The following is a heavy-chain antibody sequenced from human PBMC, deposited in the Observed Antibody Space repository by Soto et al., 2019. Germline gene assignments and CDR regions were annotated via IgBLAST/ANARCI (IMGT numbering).Heavy chain of an antibody. CDR1: GGSVSSGSYY. V-gene: IGHV4-61*01. CDR3: ARGRLARNQRGYCSSTSCPRLFDP. J-gene: IGHJ5*02. CDR2: IYYSGST. D-gene: IGHD2-2*01. Sequence: NPSETLSLTCTVSGGSVSSGSYYWSWIRQPPGKGLEWIGYIYYSGSTNYNPSLKSRVTISVDTSKNQFSLKLSSVTAADTAVYYCARGRLARNQRGYCSSTSCPRLFDPWGQGTLVTVSS.